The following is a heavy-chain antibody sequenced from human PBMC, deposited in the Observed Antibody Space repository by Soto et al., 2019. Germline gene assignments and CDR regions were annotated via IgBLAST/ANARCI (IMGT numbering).Heavy chain of an antibody. Sequence: GGALRLSCAASGFVFSDRDMHWVRQVPGKGLEWVSEIGVAGDTYYPDSVKGRFTISRENARKTLYLQMTSLRVGDTATYYCVRDRYYGSGSLFENWGQGTPVTVSS. D-gene: IGHD3-10*01. CDR3: VRDRYYGSGSLFEN. CDR1: GFVFSDRD. V-gene: IGHV3-13*01. J-gene: IGHJ4*02. CDR2: IGVAGDT.